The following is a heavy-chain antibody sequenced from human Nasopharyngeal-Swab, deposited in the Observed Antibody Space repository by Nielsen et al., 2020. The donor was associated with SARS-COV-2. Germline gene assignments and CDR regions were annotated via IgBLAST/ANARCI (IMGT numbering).Heavy chain of an antibody. D-gene: IGHD5-18*01. CDR1: GFTFSSYG. J-gene: IGHJ4*02. Sequence: GESLKISCAASGFTFSSYGMHWVRQAPGKGLEWVAVIWYDGSNKYYADSVKGRFTISRDNSKNTLYLQMNSLRAKDTAVYYCAREDTAMVVDYWGQGTLVTVSS. CDR2: IWYDGSNK. V-gene: IGHV3-33*01. CDR3: AREDTAMVVDY.